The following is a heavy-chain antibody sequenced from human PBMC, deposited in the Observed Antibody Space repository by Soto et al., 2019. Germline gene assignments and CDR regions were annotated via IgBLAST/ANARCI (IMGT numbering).Heavy chain of an antibody. D-gene: IGHD4-4*01. CDR2: LYYGGST. CDR1: GGSISTYY. V-gene: IGHV4-59*01. J-gene: IGHJ2*01. Sequence: SETLSLTCTVSGGSISTYYWNWIRQPPGKGLEWIGYLYYGGSTNYNPSLESRVTISLDTSKNQISLKLSSVTAADTAVYYCARGRDDYNGWYVDLWGRGSLVTVSS. CDR3: ARGRDDYNGWYVDL.